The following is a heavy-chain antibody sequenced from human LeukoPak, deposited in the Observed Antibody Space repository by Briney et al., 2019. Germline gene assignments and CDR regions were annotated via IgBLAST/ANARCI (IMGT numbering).Heavy chain of an antibody. D-gene: IGHD3-22*01. Sequence: GGSLRLSCAASGFTFSSYSMNWVRQAPGKGLEWVSYISSSSSYIYYADSVKGRFTISRDNAKNSLYLQMNSLRAEDTAVYYCAREKTYYYDSRRIDYWGQGTLVTVSS. CDR1: GFTFSSYS. CDR2: ISSSSSYI. CDR3: AREKTYYYDSRRIDY. V-gene: IGHV3-21*05. J-gene: IGHJ4*02.